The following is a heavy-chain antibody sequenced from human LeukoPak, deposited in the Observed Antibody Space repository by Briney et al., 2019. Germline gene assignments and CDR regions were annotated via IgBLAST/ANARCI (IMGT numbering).Heavy chain of an antibody. Sequence: GGSLRLSCAASGFTFSSYSTNWVRQAPGKGLEWVSSISSSSSYIYYADSVKGRFTISRDNAKNSLYLQMNSLRAEDTAVYYCARDMVGANWFDPWGQGTLVTVSS. D-gene: IGHD1-26*01. CDR1: GFTFSSYS. V-gene: IGHV3-21*01. CDR3: ARDMVGANWFDP. CDR2: ISSSSSYI. J-gene: IGHJ5*02.